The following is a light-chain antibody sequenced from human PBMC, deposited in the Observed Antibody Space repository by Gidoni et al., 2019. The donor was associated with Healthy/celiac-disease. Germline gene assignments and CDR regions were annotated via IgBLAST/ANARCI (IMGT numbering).Light chain of an antibody. CDR3: QQSYSTPDS. V-gene: IGKV1-39*01. J-gene: IGKJ2*03. CDR2: AAS. Sequence: DLQMTPSPSSLSASVGDRVTITCRASQSISSYLNWYQQKPGKAPKLLIYAASSLQSGVPSRFSGSGSGTDITLTISSLQPEDVATYYCQQSYSTPDSFGQGTKLEIK. CDR1: QSISSY.